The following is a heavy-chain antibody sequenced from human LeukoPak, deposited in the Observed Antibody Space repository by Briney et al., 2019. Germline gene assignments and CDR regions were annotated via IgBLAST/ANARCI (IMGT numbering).Heavy chain of an antibody. CDR3: ARDPGSGCTCYFDY. CDR1: GFTFDNYE. Sequence: PGGSLRLSCADSGFTFDNYEMNWLRQAPGKGLEWVAYISRTGNTIYCADSVKGRFTISSDNAKHSLYLQMNSLRAEDTAVYYCARDPGSGCTCYFDYWGRGTLVTVSS. CDR2: ISRTGNTI. J-gene: IGHJ4*02. V-gene: IGHV3-48*03. D-gene: IGHD2-15*01.